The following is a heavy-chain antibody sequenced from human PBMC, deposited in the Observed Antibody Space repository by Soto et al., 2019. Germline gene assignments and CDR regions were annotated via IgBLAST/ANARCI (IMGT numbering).Heavy chain of an antibody. CDR1: GVTFSSYA. J-gene: IGHJ4*02. CDR2: ISYDGSNK. D-gene: IGHD1-26*01. V-gene: IGHV3-30-3*01. CDR3: ARDGSGSYYFDY. Sequence: QVQLVESGGGVVQPGRSLRLSCAASGVTFSSYAMHWVRQAPGKGLEWVAVISYDGSNKYYEASVKGRFTISDDNSKHTLYQQMNSLRAEDTAVYYCARDGSGSYYFDYWGQGTLVTVSS.